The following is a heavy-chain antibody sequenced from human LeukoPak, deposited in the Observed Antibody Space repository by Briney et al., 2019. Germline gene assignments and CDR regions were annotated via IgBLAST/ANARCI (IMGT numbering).Heavy chain of an antibody. J-gene: IGHJ4*02. Sequence: HPGGSLRLSCAASGFTVSSNFMNWVRQAPGRGLEWVSVIHSGGTTYYADSVKGRFTISRDNSKNTLYLQMNSLRAEDTAVYYCARVTGFIQTWSPNFDSWGQGTLVTVSS. CDR1: GFTVSSNF. CDR3: ARVTGFIQTWSPNFDS. CDR2: IHSGGTT. V-gene: IGHV3-66*01. D-gene: IGHD5-18*01.